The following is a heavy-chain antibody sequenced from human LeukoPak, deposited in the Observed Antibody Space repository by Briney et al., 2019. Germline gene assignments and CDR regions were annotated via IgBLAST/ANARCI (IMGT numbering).Heavy chain of an antibody. D-gene: IGHD6-6*01. Sequence: SETLSLTCTVSGGSISSYYWSWIRQPPGKGLEWIGYIYYSGSTNYNPSLKSRVTISVDTSKNQFSLKLSSVTAADTAVYYCARRGRAARPGYYYYYMDVWGKGTTVTVSS. CDR1: GGSISSYY. CDR2: IYYSGST. V-gene: IGHV4-59*01. CDR3: ARRGRAARPGYYYYYMDV. J-gene: IGHJ6*03.